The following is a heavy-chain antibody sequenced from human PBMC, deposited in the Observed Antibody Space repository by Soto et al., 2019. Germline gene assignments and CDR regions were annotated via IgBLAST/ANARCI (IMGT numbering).Heavy chain of an antibody. Sequence: EVQLVESGGGLVQPGGSLRLSCAASGFTFSTYWMHWVRQVPGKGLVWFSRVNPDGTTTNYAASVKGRFTISRDNAKNTLHLQMNSLRVDDTAVYFCARDLAGVDDSWGQGTLVTVSS. J-gene: IGHJ4*02. CDR3: ARDLAGVDDS. CDR1: GFTFSTYW. D-gene: IGHD7-27*01. V-gene: IGHV3-74*01. CDR2: VNPDGTTT.